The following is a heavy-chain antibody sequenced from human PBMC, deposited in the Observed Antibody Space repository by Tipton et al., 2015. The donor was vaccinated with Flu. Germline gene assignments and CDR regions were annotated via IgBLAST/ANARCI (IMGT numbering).Heavy chain of an antibody. D-gene: IGHD7-27*01. J-gene: IGHJ4*02. CDR1: GFTFSNYG. V-gene: IGHV3-33*01. Sequence: RSLRLSCAASGFTFSNYGMHWVAVIWYDGSNKYYADFVKDRFTISRDNSKNTVYLQMSSLRAEDTAVYYCARELGSDYFDYWGQGTLVTVSS. CDR2: IWYDGSNK. CDR3: ARELGSDYFDY.